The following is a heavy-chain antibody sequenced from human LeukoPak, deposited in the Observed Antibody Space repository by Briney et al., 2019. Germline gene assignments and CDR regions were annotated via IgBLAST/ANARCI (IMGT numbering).Heavy chain of an antibody. CDR3: ASGITMVRGVIRPPFDY. CDR2: IYSGGST. Sequence: GGSLRLSCAASGFTVSSNYMSWVRQAPGKGLEWVSVIYSGGSTYYADSVKGRFTISRDNSKNTLYLQMNSLRAEDTAVYYRASGITMVRGVIRPPFDYWGQGTLVTVSS. J-gene: IGHJ4*02. V-gene: IGHV3-66*01. CDR1: GFTVSSNY. D-gene: IGHD3-10*01.